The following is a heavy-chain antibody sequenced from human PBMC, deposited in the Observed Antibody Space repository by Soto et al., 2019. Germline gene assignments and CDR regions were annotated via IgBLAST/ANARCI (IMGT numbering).Heavy chain of an antibody. CDR2: IYYSGST. CDR1: GGSIRSGDYY. CDR3: ARSSRRGPPFDY. D-gene: IGHD3-10*01. Sequence: NPSETLSLTCTVSGGSIRSGDYYWSWIRQPPGKGLESIGYIYYSGSTYYNPSLKSRVTISVDTSKNQFSLKLSSVTAADTAVYYGARSSRRGPPFDYWGQGTLVTVSS. V-gene: IGHV4-30-4*01. J-gene: IGHJ4*02.